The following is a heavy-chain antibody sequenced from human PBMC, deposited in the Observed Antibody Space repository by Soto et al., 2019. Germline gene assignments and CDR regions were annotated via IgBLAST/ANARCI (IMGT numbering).Heavy chain of an antibody. CDR3: ARGPAAAAGTAYYGMDV. CDR1: GFTFSSYS. J-gene: IGHJ6*02. D-gene: IGHD6-13*01. Sequence: GGSLRLSCAASGFTFSSYSMNWVRQAPGKGLEWVSSISTTSAYIYYADSVKGRFTISRDNAKNSLYLHMNSLRVEDTAVYYCARGPAAAAGTAYYGMDVWGQGTTVTVSS. V-gene: IGHV3-21*01. CDR2: ISTTSAYI.